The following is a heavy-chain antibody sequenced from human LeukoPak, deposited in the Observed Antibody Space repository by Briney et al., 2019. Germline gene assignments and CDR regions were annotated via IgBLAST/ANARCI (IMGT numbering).Heavy chain of an antibody. J-gene: IGHJ3*01. CDR2: IKQDGSEK. Sequence: GGSLRLSCAASGFTFSSYWMSWVRQAPGKGLEWVAKIKQDGSEKYYVDSVKGRFTISRDNAKNSLTLQMNSLRAEDTAVYYCARDQGYCTSASCRGDAFDVWGQGSMVSVSS. V-gene: IGHV3-7*01. CDR1: GFTFSSYW. D-gene: IGHD2-2*01. CDR3: ARDQGYCTSASCRGDAFDV.